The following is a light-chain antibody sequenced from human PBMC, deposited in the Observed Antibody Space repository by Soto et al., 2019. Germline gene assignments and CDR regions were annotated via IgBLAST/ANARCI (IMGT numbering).Light chain of an antibody. J-gene: IGKJ2*01. CDR1: QSVLYSSNNKNY. V-gene: IGKV4-1*01. Sequence: DIVMTQSPDSLAVSLGERATINCKSSQSVLYSSNNKNYLAWYQQRPGQPPKLLIDWASTRESGVPDRFSGSGSGTDFNLTITSMQAEDVAVYYCQQYESTPPTFGQGTKLEIK. CDR2: WAS. CDR3: QQYESTPPT.